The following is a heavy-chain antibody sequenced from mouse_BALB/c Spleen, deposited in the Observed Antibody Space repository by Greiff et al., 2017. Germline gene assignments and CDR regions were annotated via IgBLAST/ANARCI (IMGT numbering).Heavy chain of an antibody. Sequence: VQLKESGPELVKPGASVKISCKASGYSFTGYYMHWVKQSHVKSLEWIGRINPYNGATSYNQNFKDKASLTVDKSSSTAYMELHSLTSEDSAVYYCAAAPTGSYYFDYWGQGTTLTVSS. CDR2: INPYNGAT. D-gene: IGHD4-1*02. CDR3: AAAPTGSYYFDY. V-gene: IGHV1-31*01. J-gene: IGHJ2*01. CDR1: GYSFTGYY.